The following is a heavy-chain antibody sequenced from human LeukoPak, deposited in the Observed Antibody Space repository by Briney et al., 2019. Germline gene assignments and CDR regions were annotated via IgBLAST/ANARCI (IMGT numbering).Heavy chain of an antibody. Sequence: GGSLRLSCAASGFTFSDYYMSWIRQAPGKGLEWVSYISSSGSTIYYADSVKGRFTISRDNAKNSLYLQMNSLRAEDTALYYCTRDSAYNWIDSWGQGTLVTVSS. J-gene: IGHJ5*01. CDR1: GFTFSDYY. CDR2: ISSSGSTI. CDR3: TRDSAYNWIDS. D-gene: IGHD3-10*01. V-gene: IGHV3-11*04.